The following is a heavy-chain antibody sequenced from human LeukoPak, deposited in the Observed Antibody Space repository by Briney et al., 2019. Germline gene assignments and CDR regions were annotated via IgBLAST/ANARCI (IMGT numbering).Heavy chain of an antibody. Sequence: GASVKVSCKASGYTFTDYYIHWVRQAPAQGLEWMGWINPNSGDTKYAQKFQGRVTMARDTSISTAYMEVTRLTSDDTAVYYCARGGFDYGDYTYWYFDIWGRGTLVPVSS. D-gene: IGHD4-17*01. CDR1: GYTFTDYY. V-gene: IGHV1-2*02. J-gene: IGHJ2*01. CDR2: INPNSGDT. CDR3: ARGGFDYGDYTYWYFDI.